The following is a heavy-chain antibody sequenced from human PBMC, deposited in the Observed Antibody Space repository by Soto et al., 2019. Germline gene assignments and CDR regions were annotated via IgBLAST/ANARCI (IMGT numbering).Heavy chain of an antibody. Sequence: VASVKVSCKASGFTFTNSAVQWARQARGQRLEWIGWIVVGSGNTNAADSFLERVTFTRDMSTSTAYMELSGLRSDDTAVYYCFYQFLNWPPFDYWGQGTLVTVSS. J-gene: IGHJ4*02. D-gene: IGHD2-2*01. CDR1: GFTFTNSA. CDR3: FYQFLNWPPFDY. V-gene: IGHV1-58*01. CDR2: IVVGSGNT.